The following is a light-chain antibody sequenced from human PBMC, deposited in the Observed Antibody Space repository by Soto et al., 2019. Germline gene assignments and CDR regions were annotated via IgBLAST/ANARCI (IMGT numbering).Light chain of an antibody. J-gene: IGKJ3*01. V-gene: IGKV1-5*03. CDR3: QQYNSGGFT. Sequence: DIQMTQSPSTLSASVGDRVTITCRASQSISSWLAWYQQKPGKAPKLLIYKASSLESGVPSRFSGSGSGTEFTLTISSLQPDDFATSYCQQYNSGGFTFGPGTKVDIK. CDR2: KAS. CDR1: QSISSW.